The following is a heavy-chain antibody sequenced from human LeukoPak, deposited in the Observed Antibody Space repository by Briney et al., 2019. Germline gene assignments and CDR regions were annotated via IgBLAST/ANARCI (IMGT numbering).Heavy chain of an antibody. CDR3: AREAADCGGDCYDY. J-gene: IGHJ4*02. D-gene: IGHD2-21*02. CDR1: GFTLSSYE. V-gene: IGHV3-48*03. Sequence: PGGSLRLSCAASGFTLSSYEINWVRQAPGKGLEWLSYIDSSTGSRGTYYADSVKGRFTVSRDNAKDLIYLQMNNLRVEDSGLYYCAREAADCGGDCYDYWGPGTLVTVSS. CDR2: IDSSTGSRGT.